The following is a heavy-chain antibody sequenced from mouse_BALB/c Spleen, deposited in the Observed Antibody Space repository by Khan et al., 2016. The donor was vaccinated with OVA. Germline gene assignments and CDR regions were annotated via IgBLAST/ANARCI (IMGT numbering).Heavy chain of an antibody. V-gene: IGHV2-6-1*01. CDR3: ARHRYLGNSGRSFDV. Sequence: QVQLKESGPGLVAPSQSLSITCTISGFSLTSYGVHWVRQPSGTGLEWLVVIWSDGHTTYNSALKSRLSISKDNSKNQVLLKMNSLQTEDTAMYYCARHRYLGNSGRSFDVWGARTKVTFSS. J-gene: IGHJ1*01. CDR2: IWSDGHT. CDR1: GFSLTSYG. D-gene: IGHD2-1*01.